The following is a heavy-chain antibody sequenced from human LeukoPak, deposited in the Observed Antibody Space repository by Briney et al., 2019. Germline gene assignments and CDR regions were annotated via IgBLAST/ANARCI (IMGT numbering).Heavy chain of an antibody. CDR1: GDSVSSKSAA. J-gene: IGHJ6*02. CDR3: AREGTYYGATYYYYGMDV. D-gene: IGHD4-17*01. CDR2: TYYRSKWYN. V-gene: IGHV6-1*01. Sequence: SQTLSLTCAISGDSVSSKSAAWNWIRQSPSRGLEWLGRTYYRSKWYNDYAVSVKSRITINPDTSKNQFSLQLNSVTPEDTAVYYCAREGTYYGATYYYYGMDVWGQGTTVTVSS.